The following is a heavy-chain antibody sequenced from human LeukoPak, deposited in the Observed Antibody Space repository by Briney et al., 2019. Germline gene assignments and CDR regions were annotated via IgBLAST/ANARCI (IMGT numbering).Heavy chain of an antibody. CDR2: ISAYNGNT. CDR3: ARGAAADTSPSDY. D-gene: IGHD6-13*01. J-gene: IGHJ4*02. CDR1: GYTFNRYG. V-gene: IGHV1-18*01. Sequence: GASVKVSCKASGYTFNRYGISWMRQAPGQGLEWMGWISAYNGNTNYAQKLQGRVTMTTDTTTSTAYMELRSLRSDDAAVYYCARGAAADTSPSDYWGQGTLVTVSS.